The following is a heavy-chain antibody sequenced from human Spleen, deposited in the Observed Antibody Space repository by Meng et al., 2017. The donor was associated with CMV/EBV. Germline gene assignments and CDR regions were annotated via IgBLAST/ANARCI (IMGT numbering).Heavy chain of an antibody. CDR1: GGYVSSGSCY. D-gene: IGHD3-3*01. CDR3: ARSDFWSGYYCFDQ. V-gene: IGHV4-61*01. Sequence: SGGYVSSGSCYWSWIRQPPGKGLEWIEYIYYPGSTTYNPSLRSRVTMSVETSRNQFSLKLSSVTAADTAVYYCARSDFWSGYYCFDQWGQGTLVTVSS. CDR2: IYYPGST. J-gene: IGHJ4*02.